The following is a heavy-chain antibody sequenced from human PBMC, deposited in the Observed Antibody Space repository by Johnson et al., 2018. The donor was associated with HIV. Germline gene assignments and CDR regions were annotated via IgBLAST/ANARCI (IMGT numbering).Heavy chain of an antibody. CDR3: AREALPRGLQSSFGGAFDI. CDR1: GFTFNNAW. CDR2: IYSGGST. V-gene: IGHV3-66*01. J-gene: IGHJ3*02. Sequence: VQLVESGGGLVEPGGSLRLSCAASGFTFNNAWMRWVRQAPGKGLEWVSVIYSGGSTYYADSVKGRFTISRDNSKNTLYLQMNSLRAEDTAVYYCAREALPRGLQSSFGGAFDIWGQGTMVTVSS. D-gene: IGHD4-23*01.